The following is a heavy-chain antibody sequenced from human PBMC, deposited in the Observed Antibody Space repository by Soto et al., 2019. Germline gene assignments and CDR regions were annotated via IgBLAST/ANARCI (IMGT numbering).Heavy chain of an antibody. D-gene: IGHD2-2*01. CDR1: GGSFSGYY. Sequence: KPSKTLSLTCAVYGGSFSGYYWSWIRQPPGKGLEWIGEINHSGSTNYNPSLKSRVTISVDTSKNQFSLKLSSVTAADTAVYYRARGHIVVVPAAMLNYYYGMDVWGQGTTVTVSS. V-gene: IGHV4-34*01. J-gene: IGHJ6*02. CDR2: INHSGST. CDR3: ARGHIVVVPAAMLNYYYGMDV.